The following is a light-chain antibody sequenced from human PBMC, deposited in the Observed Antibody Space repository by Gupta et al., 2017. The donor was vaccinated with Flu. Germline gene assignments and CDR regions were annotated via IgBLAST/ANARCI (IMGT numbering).Light chain of an antibody. J-gene: IGKJ2*01. Sequence: SSLSASVGDRVTITCRASQSISSYLNWYQQKPGKAPNLLVYAASSLQTGVPSRFSGSGSGTDFTLTISSRQPEDFAPYYCQQSDSTPQYTFGQGTKMEIK. CDR1: QSISSY. CDR3: QQSDSTPQYT. CDR2: AAS. V-gene: IGKV1-39*01.